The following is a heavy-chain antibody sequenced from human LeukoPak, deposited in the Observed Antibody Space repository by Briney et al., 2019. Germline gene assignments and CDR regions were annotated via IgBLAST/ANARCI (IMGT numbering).Heavy chain of an antibody. V-gene: IGHV1-46*01. J-gene: IGHJ4*02. CDR3: ARYGGTNRSFDY. Sequence: ASVKVSCKASGYTFTSHYMHWVRQAPGQGLEWMGIINPSGGSTSYAQKFQGRVTMTRDTSTSTVYMELRSLRSDDTAVYYCARYGGTNRSFDYWGPGTLVSVSS. CDR1: GYTFTSHY. CDR2: INPSGGST. D-gene: IGHD1-14*01.